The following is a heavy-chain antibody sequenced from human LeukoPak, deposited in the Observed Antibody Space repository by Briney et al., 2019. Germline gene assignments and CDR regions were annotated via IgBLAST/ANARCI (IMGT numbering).Heavy chain of an antibody. CDR3: ASGDLYYFDY. Sequence: KPSGTLSLTCAVSGGSISSSNWWSWVRQPPGRGLEWIGEIYHSGSTNYNPSLKSRVTISIDMSKNQFSLKLSSVTAADTAIYYCASGDLYYFDYWSQGTLVTVSS. J-gene: IGHJ4*02. D-gene: IGHD4-17*01. CDR2: IYHSGST. V-gene: IGHV4-4*02. CDR1: GGSISSSNW.